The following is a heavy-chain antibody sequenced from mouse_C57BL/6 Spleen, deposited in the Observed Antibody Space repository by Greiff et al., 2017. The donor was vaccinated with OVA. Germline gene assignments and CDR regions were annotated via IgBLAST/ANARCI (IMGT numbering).Heavy chain of an antibody. CDR2: ISYDGSN. V-gene: IGHV3-6*01. CDR1: GYSITSGYY. J-gene: IGHJ2*01. CDR3: ARDQEGFDY. Sequence: DVHLVESGPGLVKPSQSLSLTCSVTGYSITSGYYWNWIRQFPGNKLEWMGYISYDGSNNYNPSLKNRISITRDTSKNQFFLKLNSVTTEDTATYYCARDQEGFDYWGQGTTLTVSS.